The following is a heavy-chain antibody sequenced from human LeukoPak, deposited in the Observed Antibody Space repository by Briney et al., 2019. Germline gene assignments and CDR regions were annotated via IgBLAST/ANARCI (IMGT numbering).Heavy chain of an antibody. D-gene: IGHD3-22*01. CDR2: INWNGGST. Sequence: GGSLRLSCAASGFTFDDYGMSWVRQAPGKGLKWVSGINWNGGSTGYADSVKGRFTISRDNAKNSLYLQMNSLRAEDTALYYCARIGDCSGGSCRRNYYDSSGYYLYFDYWGQGTLVAVSS. CDR3: ARIGDCSGGSCRRNYYDSSGYYLYFDY. J-gene: IGHJ4*02. CDR1: GFTFDDYG. V-gene: IGHV3-20*04.